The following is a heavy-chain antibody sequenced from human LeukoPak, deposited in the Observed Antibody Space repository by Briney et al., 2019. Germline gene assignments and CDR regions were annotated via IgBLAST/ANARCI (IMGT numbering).Heavy chain of an antibody. D-gene: IGHD4-11*01. CDR2: IVVGSGNT. CDR3: AAGSRVTTNFDY. CDR1: GFTFTSSA. V-gene: IGHV1-58*01. J-gene: IGHJ4*02. Sequence: ASVKVSCEASGFTFTSSAVQWVRQARGQRLEWIGWIVVGSGNTNYAQKFQERVTITRDMSTSTAYMELSSLRSEDTAVYYCAAGSRVTTNFDYWGQGTLVTVSS.